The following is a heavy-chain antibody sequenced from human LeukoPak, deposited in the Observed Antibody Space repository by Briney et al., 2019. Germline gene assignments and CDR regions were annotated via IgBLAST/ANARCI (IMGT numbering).Heavy chain of an antibody. CDR2: ISSSSSTI. V-gene: IGHV3-48*04. D-gene: IGHD2-2*01. CDR3: ARGFPCSSTSCPLDY. CDR1: GFTFSSYW. Sequence: PGGSLRLSCAASGFTFSSYWMSWVRQAPGKGLEWVSYISSSSSTIYYADSVKGRFTISRDNAKNSLYLQMNSLRAEDTAVYYCARGFPCSSTSCPLDYWGQGTLVTVSS. J-gene: IGHJ4*02.